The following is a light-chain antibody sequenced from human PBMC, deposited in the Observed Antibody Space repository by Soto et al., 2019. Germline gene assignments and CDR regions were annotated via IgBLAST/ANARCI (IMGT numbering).Light chain of an antibody. Sequence: EIVMTQSPATLSVSPGERATLSCRASQSVSSNLAWYQQKPGQAPRLLIYGASTGATGFPARFSGSGSGTXXXLXISXLXSXDFAVYYCQQYNNWPITFGQGTRLEIK. CDR1: QSVSSN. J-gene: IGKJ5*01. CDR2: GAS. CDR3: QQYNNWPIT. V-gene: IGKV3-15*01.